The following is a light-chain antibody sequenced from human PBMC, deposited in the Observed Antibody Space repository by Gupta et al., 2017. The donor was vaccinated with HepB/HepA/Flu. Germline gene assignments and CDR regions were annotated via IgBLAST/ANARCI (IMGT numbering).Light chain of an antibody. CDR2: EVS. CDR3: CSYADSNTFWV. V-gene: IGLV2-23*02. CDR1: SSDVGSYNH. J-gene: IGLJ3*02. Sequence: QSALTQPASVSGSPGQSITISCTGTSSDVGSYNHVSWYQQPPGKAPKLMIYEVSKRPSGVSNRFSGSKSGNTASLTISGLQAEDEADYYCCSYADSNTFWVFGGGTKLTVL.